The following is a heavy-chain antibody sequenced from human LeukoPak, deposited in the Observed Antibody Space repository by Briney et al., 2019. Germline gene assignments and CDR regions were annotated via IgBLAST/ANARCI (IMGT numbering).Heavy chain of an antibody. CDR3: ATDLPLGVVAATPRTGY. V-gene: IGHV1-24*01. Sequence: ASVKVSCKVSGYTLTELSMHWVRQAPGKGLEWMGGFDPEDGETIYAQKFQGRVTMTEDTSTDAAYMELSSLRSEDTAVYYCATDLPLGVVAATPRTGYWDQGTLVTVSS. D-gene: IGHD2-15*01. CDR2: FDPEDGET. J-gene: IGHJ4*02. CDR1: GYTLTELS.